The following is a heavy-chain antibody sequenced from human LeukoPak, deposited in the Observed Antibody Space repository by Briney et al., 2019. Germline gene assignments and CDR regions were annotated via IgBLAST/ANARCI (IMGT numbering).Heavy chain of an antibody. J-gene: IGHJ4*02. CDR1: GGSISSGGYS. D-gene: IGHD1-26*01. Sequence: SETLSLTCAVSGGSISSGGYSWSWIRQPPGKGLEWIGYIYHSGSTCYNPSLKSRVTISVDRSKNQFSLKLSSVTAADTAVYYCARHGGLGATSERFDYWGQGTLVTVSS. CDR2: IYHSGST. CDR3: ARHGGLGATSERFDY. V-gene: IGHV4-30-2*01.